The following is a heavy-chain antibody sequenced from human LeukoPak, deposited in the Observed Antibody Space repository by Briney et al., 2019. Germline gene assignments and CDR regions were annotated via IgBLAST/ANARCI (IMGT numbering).Heavy chain of an antibody. CDR2: IKQDGSEK. J-gene: IGHJ4*02. CDR3: AREGYCSGGSCYSSILDY. CDR1: GFTFNSYW. V-gene: IGHV3-7*01. D-gene: IGHD2-15*01. Sequence: GGSLRLSCAASGFTFNSYWMSWVRQAPGKGLEWVANIKQDGSEKYYVDSVKGRFTISRDNAKNSLYLQMNSLRAEDTAVYYCAREGYCSGGSCYSSILDYWGQGTLVTVSS.